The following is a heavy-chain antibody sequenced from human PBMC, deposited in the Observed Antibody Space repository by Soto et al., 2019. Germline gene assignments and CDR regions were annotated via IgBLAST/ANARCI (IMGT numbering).Heavy chain of an antibody. CDR2: IYYSGST. Sequence: SETLSLTCAVSGGSISSYYWSWIRQPPGKGLEWIGYIYYSGSTNYNPSLKSRVTISVDTSKNQFSLKLSSVTAADTAVYYCARVHYDYVWGSYRLNWFDPWGQGTLVTVSS. V-gene: IGHV4-59*01. CDR1: GGSISSYY. D-gene: IGHD3-16*02. CDR3: ARVHYDYVWGSYRLNWFDP. J-gene: IGHJ5*02.